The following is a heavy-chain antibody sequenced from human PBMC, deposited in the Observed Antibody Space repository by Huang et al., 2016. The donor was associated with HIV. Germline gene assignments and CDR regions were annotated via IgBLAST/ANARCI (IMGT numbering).Heavy chain of an antibody. CDR3: ARSAYGDLDY. V-gene: IGHV1-8*01. CDR2: MNPNTGNT. D-gene: IGHD4-17*01. Sequence: LEWMGWMNPNTGNTGFAQSFQGRVTMTRKTSITTAYMELTSWTSEDTAVYYCARSAYGDLDYWGLGTLVIVSS. J-gene: IGHJ4*02.